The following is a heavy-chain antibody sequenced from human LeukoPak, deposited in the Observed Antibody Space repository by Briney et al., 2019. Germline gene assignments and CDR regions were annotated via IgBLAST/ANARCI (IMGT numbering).Heavy chain of an antibody. V-gene: IGHV4-39*01. CDR1: GGSISSSSYY. J-gene: IGHJ4*02. CDR3: ARHSLAVTGTGYFDF. D-gene: IGHD6-19*01. Sequence: SETLSLICTVSGGSISSSSYYWGWIRQTPGKGLYWIESIYYSGSTYYNPPLKSRVTISVDTSNNQFSLKLSSVTAADTAVYHCARHSLAVTGTGYFDFWGQGMLVTVSS. CDR2: IYYSGST.